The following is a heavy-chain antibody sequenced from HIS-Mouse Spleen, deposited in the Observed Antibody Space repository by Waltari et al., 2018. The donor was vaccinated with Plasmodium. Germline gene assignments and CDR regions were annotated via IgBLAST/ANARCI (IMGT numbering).Heavy chain of an antibody. CDR3: ASSWYWYFDL. CDR1: GFTFSSYW. V-gene: IGHV3-7*01. Sequence: EVQLVESGGGLVQPGGSLRLSCAASGFTFSSYWMSWVRQAPGKGREWVANRKQDGSEKYDVDSVKCRFTISRDNAKNSLYLQMNSLRAEDTAVYYCASSWYWYFDLWGRGTLVTVSS. D-gene: IGHD6-13*01. CDR2: RKQDGSEK. J-gene: IGHJ2*01.